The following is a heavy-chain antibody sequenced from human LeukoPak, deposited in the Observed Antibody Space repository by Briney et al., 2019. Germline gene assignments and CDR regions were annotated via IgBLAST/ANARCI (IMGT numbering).Heavy chain of an antibody. J-gene: IGHJ4*02. CDR1: GFTVSRNY. V-gene: IGHV3-53*01. D-gene: IGHD1-1*01. Sequence: GGSLRLSCAASGFTVSRNYMSWVRQAPGKGLEWVSVFYSGGGTYYAESVKGRFTISRDNSKNTLYLQMNSLRAEDTAVYYCARDIERYRYWGQGTLVTVSS. CDR3: ARDIERYRY. CDR2: FYSGGGT.